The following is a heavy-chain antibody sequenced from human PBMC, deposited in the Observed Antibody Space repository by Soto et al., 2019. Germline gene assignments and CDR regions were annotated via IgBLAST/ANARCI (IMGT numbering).Heavy chain of an antibody. CDR1: GYTFTSYG. V-gene: IGHV1-18*01. CDR3: AREASDYIWGSYRPFDY. Sequence: GASVKVSCKASGYTFTSYGISWVRQAPGQGLEWMGWISAYNGNTNYAQKLQGRVTMTTDTSTSTAYMELRSLRSDDTAVYYCAREASDYIWGSYRPFDYWGQGTLVTSPQ. D-gene: IGHD3-16*02. CDR2: ISAYNGNT. J-gene: IGHJ4*02.